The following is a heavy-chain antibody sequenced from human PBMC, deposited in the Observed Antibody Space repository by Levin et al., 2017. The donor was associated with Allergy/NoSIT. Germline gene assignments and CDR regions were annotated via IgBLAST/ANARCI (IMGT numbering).Heavy chain of an antibody. J-gene: IGHJ3*02. D-gene: IGHD3-10*01. Sequence: PGGSLRLSCAASGFTFVTTWMGWVRQAPGRGLEWVANIKKDGSEKYYVDSVKGRFTISRDNANNSLYLQMDSLRDEDTAVYYCARPRNYYQVGAFDIWGQGTMVSVSS. CDR1: GFTFVTTW. V-gene: IGHV3-7*01. CDR2: IKKDGSEK. CDR3: ARPRNYYQVGAFDI.